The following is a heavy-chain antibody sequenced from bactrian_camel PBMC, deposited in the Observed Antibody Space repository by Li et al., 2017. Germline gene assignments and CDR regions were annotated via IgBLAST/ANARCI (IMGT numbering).Heavy chain of an antibody. D-gene: IGHD3*01. V-gene: IGHV3S26*01. J-gene: IGHJ4*01. Sequence: VQLVESGGGLVQPGGSLRLSCTASGYTSSSSCMGWFRQAPGKEREGVAVIDSDGVTSYAESVKGRFTISKANAKDTLYLQMNNLKPEDTAVYYCAADSPTARADVRTLYAMYLGQGTQVTVS. CDR2: IDSDGVT. CDR1: GYTSSSSC. CDR3: AADSPTARADVRTLYAMY.